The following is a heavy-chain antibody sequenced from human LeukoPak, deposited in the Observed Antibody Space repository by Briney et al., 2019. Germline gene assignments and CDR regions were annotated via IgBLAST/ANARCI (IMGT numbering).Heavy chain of an antibody. CDR1: GDSIRSSKYY. D-gene: IGHD3-22*01. Sequence: PSETLSLTCTVSGDSIRSSKYYWAWIRQHPGKGLEWIGCFYYSGSTYYNPSLKNRVTISVDTSKNQFSLQLSSVTAADTAVYYCARGGGRAGRDSSGYPNFDYWGQGTLVTVSS. V-gene: IGHV4-31*03. J-gene: IGHJ4*02. CDR3: ARGGGRAGRDSSGYPNFDY. CDR2: FYYSGST.